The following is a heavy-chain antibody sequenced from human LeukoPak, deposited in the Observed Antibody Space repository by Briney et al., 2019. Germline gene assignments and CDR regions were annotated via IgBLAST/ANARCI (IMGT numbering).Heavy chain of an antibody. CDR2: ISSSSSTI. J-gene: IGHJ3*02. CDR3: ARDPDIVVVPAAXGAFDI. D-gene: IGHD2-2*01. CDR1: GFTFSSYS. Sequence: PGGSLRLSCAASGFTFSSYSMNWVRQAPGKGLEWVSYISSSSSTIYYADSVKGRFTISRDNAKNSLYLQMNSLRAEDTAVYYCARDPDIVVVPAAXGAFDIWGQGTMVTVSS. V-gene: IGHV3-48*01.